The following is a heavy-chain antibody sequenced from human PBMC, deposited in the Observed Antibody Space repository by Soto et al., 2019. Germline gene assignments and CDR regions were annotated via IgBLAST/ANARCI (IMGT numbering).Heavy chain of an antibody. Sequence: QVPLVQSGAELKKPGASVTVSCKASGYTFHDYAMHWVRQAPGQRLQWMGWINVDCGDTKYAPMFQGRVTFTKDTSASTAYMELSSLISAHMALYSCARIGSSAPLAHWGQGNLVTVSS. J-gene: IGHJ4*02. CDR2: INVDCGDT. D-gene: IGHD6-13*01. CDR1: GYTFHDYA. V-gene: IGHV1-3*01. CDR3: ARIGSSAPLAH.